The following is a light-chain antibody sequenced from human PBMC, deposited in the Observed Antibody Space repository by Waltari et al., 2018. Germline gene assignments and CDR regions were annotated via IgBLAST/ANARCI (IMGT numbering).Light chain of an antibody. CDR3: QQGHSTSGT. CDR2: AAS. CDR1: RDISNR. V-gene: IGKV1-12*01. J-gene: IGKJ1*01. Sequence: EIQMTQSPSPVSAPVGDRVTITCRASRDISNRLAWYQQKAGRAPKLLIYAASSLQGGVPSRFCGSGSWADFTLTISSLQPEDVATYFCQQGHSTSGTFGQGTKVEIK.